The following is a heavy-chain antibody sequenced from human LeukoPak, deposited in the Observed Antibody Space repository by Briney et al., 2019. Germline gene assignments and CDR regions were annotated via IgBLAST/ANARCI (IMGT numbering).Heavy chain of an antibody. D-gene: IGHD2-2*01. CDR2: INHSGTT. CDR1: GASFSDYY. Sequence: SETLSLTCAVYGASFSDYYWNWIRQPPGKGLEWIGEINHSGTTNYNPSLKSRVTISLDTSKNQFSLNLTSVTAADTAVYYCARDSGYCSSTSCYSSAFDPWGQGTLVTVSS. J-gene: IGHJ5*02. CDR3: ARDSGYCSSTSCYSSAFDP. V-gene: IGHV4-34*01.